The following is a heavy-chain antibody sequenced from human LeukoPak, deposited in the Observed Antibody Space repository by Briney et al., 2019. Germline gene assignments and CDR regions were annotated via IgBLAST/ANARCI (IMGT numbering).Heavy chain of an antibody. Sequence: SETLSLTCAVYGGSFSGYYWSWIRQPPGKGLEWIGEINHSGSTNYNPSLKSRVTISVDTSKNQFSLKLSSVTAADTAVYYCARDRSLGCDHWGQGTLVTVSS. CDR3: ARDRSLGCDH. V-gene: IGHV4-34*01. CDR1: GGSFSGYY. D-gene: IGHD1-26*01. J-gene: IGHJ4*02. CDR2: INHSGST.